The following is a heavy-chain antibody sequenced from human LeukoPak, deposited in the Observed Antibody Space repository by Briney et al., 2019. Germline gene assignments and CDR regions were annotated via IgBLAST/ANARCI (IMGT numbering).Heavy chain of an antibody. CDR3: ARAPYGSGSS. J-gene: IGHJ4*02. CDR2: IYYSGST. D-gene: IGHD3-10*01. Sequence: SETLSLTCTVSGGSISSYYWSWIRQPPGKGLEWIGYIYYSGSTNYNPSLKSRVTISVDTSKNQFSLKLSSVTAADTAVYYCARAPYGSGSSWGQGTLVTVSS. V-gene: IGHV4-59*12. CDR1: GGSISSYY.